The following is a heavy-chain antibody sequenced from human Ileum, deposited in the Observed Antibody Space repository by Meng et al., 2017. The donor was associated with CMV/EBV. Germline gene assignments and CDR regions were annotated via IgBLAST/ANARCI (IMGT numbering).Heavy chain of an antibody. J-gene: IGHJ4*02. CDR2: VSYDGTNT. Sequence: GGSLKISCAASGFDFSSHAMHWVRQAPGKGLEWMAVVSYDGTNTYHADSILGRFTVSRDNNRNTVSLQMKRVTSDDTGLYYCVRSPLSVARDFYFDHWGQGVQVTVSS. CDR3: VRSPLSVARDFYFDH. CDR1: GFDFSSHA. D-gene: IGHD5/OR15-5a*01. V-gene: IGHV3-30*04.